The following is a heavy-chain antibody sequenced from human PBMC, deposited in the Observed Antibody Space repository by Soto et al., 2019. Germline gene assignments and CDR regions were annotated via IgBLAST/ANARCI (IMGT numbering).Heavy chain of an antibody. CDR1: GFTFSSYA. J-gene: IGHJ6*02. D-gene: IGHD3-3*01. Sequence: LRLSCAASGFTFSSYAMSWVRQAPGKGLEVVSSISGSCGSTYYADSVKGRFTISRDNSKNTLYLQMNSLRAEDKVVYYCAKDVVITIFGVVSSGMDVWGQGTTVTVSS. CDR3: AKDVVITIFGVVSSGMDV. CDR2: ISGSCGST. V-gene: IGHV3-23*01.